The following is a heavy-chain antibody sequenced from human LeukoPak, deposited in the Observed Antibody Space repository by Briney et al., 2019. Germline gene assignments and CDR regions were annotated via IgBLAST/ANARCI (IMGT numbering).Heavy chain of an antibody. D-gene: IGHD6-13*01. Sequence: GASVKVSCKASGYTFTSYDINWVRQATGQGLEWMGWMNPNSGNTGYAQKFQGRVTMTRNTSISTAYMELSSLRSEDTAVYYCARGPETAAGNYYYYYYMDVWGKGTTVTISS. CDR3: ARGPETAAGNYYYYYYMDV. CDR1: GYTFTSYD. J-gene: IGHJ6*03. CDR2: MNPNSGNT. V-gene: IGHV1-8*01.